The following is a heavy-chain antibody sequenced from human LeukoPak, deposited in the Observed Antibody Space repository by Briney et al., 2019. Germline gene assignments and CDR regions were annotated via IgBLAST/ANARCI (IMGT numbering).Heavy chain of an antibody. CDR2: IYHTGST. J-gene: IGHJ4*02. CDR3: ARDVEPHYDILTGPGY. Sequence: PSQTLSLTCTVSGGSISSGGYYWSWIRQPPGKGLEWIGYIYHTGSTYYNPSLKSRVTISVDRSKNQFSLKLSSVTAADTAVYYCARDVEPHYDILTGPGYWGQGTLVTVSS. V-gene: IGHV4-30-2*01. D-gene: IGHD3-9*01. CDR1: GGSISSGGYY.